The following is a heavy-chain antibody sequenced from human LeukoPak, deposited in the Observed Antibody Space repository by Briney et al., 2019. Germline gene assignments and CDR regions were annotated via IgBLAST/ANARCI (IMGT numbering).Heavy chain of an antibody. CDR2: ISWNSGSI. J-gene: IGHJ4*02. Sequence: GGPLRLSCAASGFTFDDYAMHWVRQAPGKGLEWVSGISWNSGSIGYADSVKGRFTISRDNAKNSLYLQMNSLRAEDTALYYCAKDLLPYYDSSGYFDYWGQGTLVTVSS. CDR1: GFTFDDYA. CDR3: AKDLLPYYDSSGYFDY. V-gene: IGHV3-9*01. D-gene: IGHD3-22*01.